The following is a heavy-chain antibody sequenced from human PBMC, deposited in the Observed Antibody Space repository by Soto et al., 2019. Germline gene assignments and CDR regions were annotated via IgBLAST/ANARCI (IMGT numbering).Heavy chain of an antibody. CDR1: GFTFSTYE. CDR3: AHPRGYGIFDAVDI. CDR2: ISSSGDTA. V-gene: IGHV3-23*01. Sequence: GGSLRLSCVASGFTFSTYEMNWVRQAPGKGLEWVSAISSSGDTAYYAESVRGRFTISRDNSINTLYLQMRSLRPEDTAVYYCAHPRGYGIFDAVDIWGQGTMVTVSS. D-gene: IGHD4-17*01. J-gene: IGHJ3*02.